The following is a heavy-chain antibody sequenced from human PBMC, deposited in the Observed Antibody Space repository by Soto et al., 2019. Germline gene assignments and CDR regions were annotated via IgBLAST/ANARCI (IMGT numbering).Heavy chain of an antibody. J-gene: IGHJ3*02. CDR2: FDPEDGET. D-gene: IGHD2-2*01. Sequence: ASVKVSCKVSGYTLTELSMHWVRQAPGKGLEWMGGFDPEDGETIYAQKFQGRVTMTEDTSTDTAYMELSSLRSEDTAVYYCATDRGSTYDSDAFDIWGQGTMVTVSS. CDR3: ATDRGSTYDSDAFDI. V-gene: IGHV1-24*01. CDR1: GYTLTELS.